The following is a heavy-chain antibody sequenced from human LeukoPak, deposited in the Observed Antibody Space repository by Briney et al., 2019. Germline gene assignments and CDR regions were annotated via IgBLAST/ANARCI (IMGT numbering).Heavy chain of an antibody. Sequence: ASVKVSCKASGYTFTGYYIHWVRQAPGQGLEWMGWINPNSGGTNYAQKFQGRVTMTRDTSISTAYMELSRLRSDDTAVYYCARSGSGSYYNLIHDWGQGTLVTVSS. CDR2: INPNSGGT. V-gene: IGHV1-2*02. CDR1: GYTFTGYY. J-gene: IGHJ4*02. D-gene: IGHD3-10*01. CDR3: ARSGSGSYYNLIHD.